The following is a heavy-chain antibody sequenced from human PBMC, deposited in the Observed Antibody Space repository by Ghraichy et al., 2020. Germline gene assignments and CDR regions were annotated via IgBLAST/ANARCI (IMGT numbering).Heavy chain of an antibody. CDR3: ARRAPYCGSTSCYDY. V-gene: IGHV3-21*01. Sequence: GGSLRLSCEASGFSFSIFDMTWVRQAPGEGLEWVSSIYSNSRYTYYAESLMGRFTISRDDAENSLYLQMNSLRAEDTAVYYCARRAPYCGSTSCYDYWGQGTRVTGSS. CDR1: GFSFSIFD. D-gene: IGHD2-21*01. CDR2: IYSNSRYT. J-gene: IGHJ4*02.